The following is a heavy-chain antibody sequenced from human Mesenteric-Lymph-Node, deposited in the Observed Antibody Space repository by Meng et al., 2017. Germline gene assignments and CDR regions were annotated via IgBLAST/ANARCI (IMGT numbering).Heavy chain of an antibody. CDR3: ARERIRELGLFDS. V-gene: IGHV4-4*02. J-gene: IGHJ4*02. CDR2: ISNSGKT. Sequence: SETLSLTCAVSGDSIGNSKWWSWLRQPPGKGLEWIGEISNSGKTVYSPSLKSRVRISLDKSNNQFSLTLNSVTAADTAMYYCARERIRELGLFDSWGQGTRVTVSS. D-gene: IGHD3-10*01. CDR1: GDSIGNSKW.